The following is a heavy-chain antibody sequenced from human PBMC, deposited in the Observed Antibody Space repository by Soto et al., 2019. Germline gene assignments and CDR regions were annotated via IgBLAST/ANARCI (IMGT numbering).Heavy chain of an antibody. J-gene: IGHJ4*02. CDR1: GYTFTSYG. Sequence: ASVKVSCKASGYTFTSYGISWVRQAPGQGLEWMGWISAYNGNTNYAQKLQGRVTMTTDTSTSTAYMELRSLRSDDTAVYYCARGEDIVVVVAALDYWGQGTLVTVSS. D-gene: IGHD2-15*01. CDR3: ARGEDIVVVVAALDY. V-gene: IGHV1-18*01. CDR2: ISAYNGNT.